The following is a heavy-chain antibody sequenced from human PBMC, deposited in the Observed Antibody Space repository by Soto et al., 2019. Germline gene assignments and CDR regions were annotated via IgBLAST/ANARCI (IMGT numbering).Heavy chain of an antibody. Sequence: GGSLRLSCAASGFTFSSYGMHWVRQAPGKGLEWVAVISYDGSNKYYADSVKGRFTISRDNSKNTLYLQMNSLRAEDTAVYYCAKGSPTVTRTPLDYWGQGTLVTVSS. V-gene: IGHV3-30*18. CDR2: ISYDGSNK. J-gene: IGHJ4*02. D-gene: IGHD4-17*01. CDR3: AKGSPTVTRTPLDY. CDR1: GFTFSSYG.